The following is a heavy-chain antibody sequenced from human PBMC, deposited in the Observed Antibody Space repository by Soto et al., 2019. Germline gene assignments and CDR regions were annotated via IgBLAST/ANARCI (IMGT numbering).Heavy chain of an antibody. D-gene: IGHD3-10*02. CDR3: SRCSGVRQFCLKY. CDR1: GGSFSGYY. Sequence: SETLSLTCAVYGGSFSGYYWSWIRQPPGKGLEWIGEINHSGSTNYNPSLKSRVTISVDTSKNQFSLKLSSVTAADTAVYYCSRCSGVRQFCLKYWGRRTLVTGST. V-gene: IGHV4-34*01. J-gene: IGHJ4*02. CDR2: INHSGST.